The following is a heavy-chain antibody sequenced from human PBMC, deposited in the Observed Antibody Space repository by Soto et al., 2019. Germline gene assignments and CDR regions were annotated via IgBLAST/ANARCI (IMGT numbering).Heavy chain of an antibody. Sequence: SETLSLTCAVSGGSISSSNWWSWVRQPPGKGLEWIGEIYHSGSTNYNPSLKSRVTISVDKSKNQFSLKLSSVTAADTAVYYCARVDSSGCLSFRYNWFDPWGQGTLVTVSS. CDR3: ARVDSSGCLSFRYNWFDP. J-gene: IGHJ5*02. CDR1: GGSISSSNW. V-gene: IGHV4-4*02. D-gene: IGHD6-19*01. CDR2: IYHSGST.